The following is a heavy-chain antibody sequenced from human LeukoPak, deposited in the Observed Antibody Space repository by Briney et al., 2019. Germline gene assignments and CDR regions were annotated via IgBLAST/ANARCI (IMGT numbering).Heavy chain of an antibody. CDR1: GFTFSNYG. D-gene: IGHD3-16*01. Sequence: PGGSLRLSCAASGFTFSNYGIHWVRQAPGKGLEWVAVISYDGSNKYYADSVKGRCTISRDKSKNTVYLQMNSLRAEDTAVYYCASLGGSLRGYWGQGTLVTVSS. J-gene: IGHJ4*02. CDR2: ISYDGSNK. V-gene: IGHV3-30*03. CDR3: ASLGGSLRGY.